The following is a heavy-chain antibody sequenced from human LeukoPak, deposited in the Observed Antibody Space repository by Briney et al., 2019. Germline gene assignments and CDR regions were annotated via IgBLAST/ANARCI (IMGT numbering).Heavy chain of an antibody. J-gene: IGHJ5*02. CDR1: GLTARIYY. Sequence: PGGSLRLSCEVSGLTARIYYMTCIRQAPGRGLEWVSYLYSDGSTYYADSVKDRFTVSRDNSKNTVYLQMSSLRAEDTAIYYCVKGLEDRHDSSGYYSNWFDPWGQGALVTVSS. CDR3: VKGLEDRHDSSGYYSNWFDP. D-gene: IGHD3-22*01. V-gene: IGHV3-66*01. CDR2: LYSDGST.